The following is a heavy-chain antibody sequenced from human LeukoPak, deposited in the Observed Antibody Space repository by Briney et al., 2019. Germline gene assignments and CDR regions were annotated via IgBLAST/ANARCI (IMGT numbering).Heavy chain of an antibody. CDR2: ISSSGSTI. CDR3: ARYCSSTSCSY. Sequence: GGSLRLSCAASGFTFSSYEMSWVRQAPGKGLEWVSYISSSGSTIYYADSVKGRFTISRDNAKNSLYLQMNSLRAEDTAVYYCARYCSSTSCSYWGQGTLVTVSS. D-gene: IGHD2-2*01. CDR1: GFTFSSYE. V-gene: IGHV3-48*03. J-gene: IGHJ4*02.